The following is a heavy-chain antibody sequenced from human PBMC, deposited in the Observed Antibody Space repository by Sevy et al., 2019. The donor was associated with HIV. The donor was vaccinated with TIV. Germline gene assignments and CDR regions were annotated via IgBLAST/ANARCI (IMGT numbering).Heavy chain of an antibody. J-gene: IGHJ4*01. D-gene: IGHD6-6*01. V-gene: IGHV3-30*02. CDR1: GLTFTTYG. Sequence: GGSLRLSCVASGLTFTTYGMHWVRQAPGKGLEWVAVIRVDGSNKYADSVKGRLTISRDNSQNTVSLQMNSLRIEDTAVYYCAKVSSVSSFFDSWGHGTLVTVSS. CDR3: AKVSSVSSFFDS. CDR2: IRVDGSN.